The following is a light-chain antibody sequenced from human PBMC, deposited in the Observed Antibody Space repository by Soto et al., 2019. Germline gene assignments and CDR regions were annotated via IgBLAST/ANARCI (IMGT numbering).Light chain of an antibody. CDR3: HQDYSSPYS. CDR2: YAS. J-gene: IGKJ2*01. V-gene: IGKV4-1*01. CDR1: RTVLSTSNNKNY. Sequence: DIALTQSPDSLVVSLGERATITCKTGRTVLSTSNNKNYLAWYQQRPGQPPRLLMYYASTRASGVPDRFIGSGSATEFTLTVAGVQPEDVAVYYCHQDYSSPYSFGQGTRLEI.